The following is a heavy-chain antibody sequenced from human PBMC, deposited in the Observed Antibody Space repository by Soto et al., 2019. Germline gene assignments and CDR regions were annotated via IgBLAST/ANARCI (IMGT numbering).Heavy chain of an antibody. J-gene: IGHJ4*02. CDR2: ISYDGSNK. D-gene: IGHD2-2*01. CDR1: GFTFSSYA. V-gene: IGHV3-30-3*01. Sequence: GGSLRLSCAASGFTFSSYAMHWVRQAPGKGLEWVAVISYDGSNKYYADSVKGRFTISRDNSKNTLYLQMNSLRAEDTAVYYCARDPSSTSWWSGFDYWGQGTLVTVSS. CDR3: ARDPSSTSWWSGFDY.